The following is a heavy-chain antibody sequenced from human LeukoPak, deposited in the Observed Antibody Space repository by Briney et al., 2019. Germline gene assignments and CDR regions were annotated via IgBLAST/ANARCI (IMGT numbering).Heavy chain of an antibody. CDR2: IYHSGST. CDR3: ARAILAAAGTLGYNWFDP. D-gene: IGHD6-13*01. V-gene: IGHV4-30-2*01. Sequence: SETLSLTCAVSGGSISSGGYSWSWIRQPPGKGLEWIGYIYHSGSTYYNPSLKSRVTISVDRSKNQFSLKLSSVTAADTAVYYCARAILAAAGTLGYNWFDPWGQGTLVTVSS. CDR1: GGSISSGGYS. J-gene: IGHJ5*02.